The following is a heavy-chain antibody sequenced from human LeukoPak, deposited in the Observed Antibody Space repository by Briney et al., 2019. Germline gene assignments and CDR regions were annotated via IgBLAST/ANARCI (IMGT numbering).Heavy chain of an antibody. V-gene: IGHV1-58*02. J-gene: IGHJ4*02. CDR2: IVVGSGNT. Sequence: AASVKVSCKASGFTFTSSAMQWVRQARGQRLEWIGWIVVGSGNTNYAQKFQERVTITRDMSTSTAYMELSSLRSEDTAVYYCAADSYCSGGSCYAFDYWGQGTLVTVSS. D-gene: IGHD2-15*01. CDR3: AADSYCSGGSCYAFDY. CDR1: GFTFTSSA.